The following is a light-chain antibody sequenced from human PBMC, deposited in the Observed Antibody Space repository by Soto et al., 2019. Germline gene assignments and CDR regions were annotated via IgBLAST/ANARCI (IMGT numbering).Light chain of an antibody. CDR2: GAS. J-gene: IGKJ2*01. V-gene: IGKV3-20*01. CDR3: QQYGSSPYT. Sequence: EIVLTQSPGTLSLSPGERATLSCRASQSVSSSYLAWYQQKPGQAPSLLIYGASSRATGIPDRFSGSGSGTEFTLTISRLEPEDFAVYYCQQYGSSPYTFGQGTKLEIK. CDR1: QSVSSSY.